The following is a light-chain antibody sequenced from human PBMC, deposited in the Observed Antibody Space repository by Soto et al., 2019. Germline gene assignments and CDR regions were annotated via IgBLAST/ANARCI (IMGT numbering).Light chain of an antibody. CDR1: QSINSR. CDR3: HQCDSPAHT. CDR2: TTS. J-gene: IGKJ4*01. V-gene: IGKV1-39*01. Sequence: ESPMTRYAASLSASVGDRITITSLASQSINSRLNWYQQKPGKHPKPLIHTTSSLQSGVPSRFSGSGTGTDFTLTISSLPAEDFAPYYCHQCDSPAHTLGGGTKVDIK.